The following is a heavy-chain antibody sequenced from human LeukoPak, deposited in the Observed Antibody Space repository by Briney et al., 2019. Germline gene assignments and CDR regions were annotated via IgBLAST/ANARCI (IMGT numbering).Heavy chain of an antibody. Sequence: SQTLSLTCTVSGGTINSGDHYWSWIRQPPGKGLEWIGYIYHNGSTYSNPSLKSRLAISVDTSKNQFSLKLTSVTVADTALFYRGRYYDMLSHMDVWGKGNTVTV. CDR2: IYHNGST. J-gene: IGHJ6*04. CDR3: GRYYDMLSHMDV. V-gene: IGHV4-30-4*08. CDR1: GGTINSGDHY. D-gene: IGHD3-9*01.